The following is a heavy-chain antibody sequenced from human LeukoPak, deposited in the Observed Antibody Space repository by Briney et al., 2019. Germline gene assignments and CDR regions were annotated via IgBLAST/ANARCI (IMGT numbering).Heavy chain of an antibody. CDR1: GYTFRGNY. Sequence: ASVKISCKASGYTFRGNYIHWLRQAPRQGLEWMGWIDANNGDTKSAQKFQGRVTMSRDTSISTAYMDLSSLSPDDAAVYYCARDPSSVTLYFDYWGQGTLVTVSS. CDR3: ARDPSSVTLYFDY. CDR2: IDANNGDT. V-gene: IGHV1-2*02. J-gene: IGHJ4*02. D-gene: IGHD4-11*01.